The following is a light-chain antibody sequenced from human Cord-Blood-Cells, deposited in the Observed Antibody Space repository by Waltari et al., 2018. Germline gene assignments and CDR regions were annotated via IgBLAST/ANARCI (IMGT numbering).Light chain of an antibody. CDR3: CSYAGSSTLV. J-gene: IGLJ2*01. Sequence: QSALTQPASASGSPGQSXXXXXXXTSXYVGSYNLVSWYQQHPGKAPKLIIYEGSKRTSVVSNRFSGSKSGNTASLTISGLQAEDEADYYCCSYAGSSTLVFGGGTKLTVL. CDR2: EGS. V-gene: IGLV2-23*01. CDR1: SXYVGSYNL.